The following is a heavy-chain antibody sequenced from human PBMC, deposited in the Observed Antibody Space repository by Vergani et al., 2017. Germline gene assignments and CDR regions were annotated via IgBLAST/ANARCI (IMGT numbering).Heavy chain of an antibody. D-gene: IGHD2-2*01. CDR1: GFTFSSYA. J-gene: IGHJ5*02. V-gene: IGHV3-23*01. Sequence: EVQLLESGGGLVQPGGSLRLSCAASGFTFSSYAMSWVRQAPGKGLEWVSAISGSGGSTYYADSVKGRFTIARDNSKNTLNLQMNSLRAGDTAVYYWANAGGYCSSTSCVLNWFDPWGQGTLVTVSS. CDR2: ISGSGGST. CDR3: ANAGGYCSSTSCVLNWFDP.